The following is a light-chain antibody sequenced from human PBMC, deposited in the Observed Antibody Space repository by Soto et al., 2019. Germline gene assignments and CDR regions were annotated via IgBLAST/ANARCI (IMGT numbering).Light chain of an antibody. CDR2: DVN. CDR3: CSYAGSYTLV. V-gene: IGLV2-11*01. Sequence: QAALTQPRSMSGSPGQSVAISCTGTSGDVCRYTYVSWYRQLPNKAPKLLIRDVNKRPSGVPDRFSGSKSGNTASLTITGLQAEDESDYYCCSYAGSYTLVCGGGTKLTVL. CDR1: SGDVCRYTY. J-gene: IGLJ2*01.